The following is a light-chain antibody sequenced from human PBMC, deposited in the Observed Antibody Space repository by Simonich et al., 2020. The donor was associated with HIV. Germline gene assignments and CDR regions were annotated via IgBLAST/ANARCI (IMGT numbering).Light chain of an antibody. CDR2: DDS. J-gene: IGLJ7*01. V-gene: IGLV3-21*04. Sequence: SYVLTQPPSVSVAPGKTARITCGGNNIGSKSVDWYQQKPGQDPVVVIYDDSDRPSGIPGRCSGSSSLNTATLTISWVEDGDEADYYCQVWDSSSDHAVFGGGTQLTVL. CDR3: QVWDSSSDHAV. CDR1: NIGSKS.